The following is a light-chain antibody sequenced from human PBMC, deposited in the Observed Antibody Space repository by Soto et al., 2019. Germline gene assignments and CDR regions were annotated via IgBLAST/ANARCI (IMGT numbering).Light chain of an antibody. V-gene: IGLV2-23*01. CDR2: EGT. J-gene: IGLJ7*01. CDR3: CSYASSSTYV. CDR1: SSDVGSYNL. Sequence: QSALTQPASVSGSPGQSITIFCTGTSSDVGSYNLVSWYQQHPGKAPKLMIYEGTKRPSGVSDRFSGSRSGNTASLTISGLQAEDEADYYCCSYASSSTYVFGSGTQLTVL.